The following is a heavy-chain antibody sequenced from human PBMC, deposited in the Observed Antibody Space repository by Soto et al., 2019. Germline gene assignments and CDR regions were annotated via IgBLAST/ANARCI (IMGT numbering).Heavy chain of an antibody. Sequence: SETLSLTCTVSCGSISSGGYYWSWIRQHPGKGLEWIGYIYYSGSTYYNPSLKSRVTISVDTSKNQFSLKLNSVTAADTAVYYCARAPQTDSSGYYLAYWGQGTLVTVSS. V-gene: IGHV4-31*03. CDR2: IYYSGST. J-gene: IGHJ4*02. CDR3: ARAPQTDSSGYYLAY. CDR1: CGSISSGGYY. D-gene: IGHD3-22*01.